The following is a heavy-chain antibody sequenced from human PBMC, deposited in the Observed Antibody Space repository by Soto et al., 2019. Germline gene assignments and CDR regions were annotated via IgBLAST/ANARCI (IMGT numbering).Heavy chain of an antibody. CDR1: GGCGSSSRVY. D-gene: IGHD6-6*01. J-gene: IGHJ5*02. V-gene: IGHV4-39*01. CDR2: IYYSGST. Sequence: XGSLSLPCIVCGGCGSSSRVYGGWIREPPGKGLEWIGSIYYSGSTYYNPSLKSRVTISVDTSKNQFSLKLSSVTAADTAVFYCARHRARKWFDPWGQRTLVIVSS. CDR3: ARHRARKWFDP.